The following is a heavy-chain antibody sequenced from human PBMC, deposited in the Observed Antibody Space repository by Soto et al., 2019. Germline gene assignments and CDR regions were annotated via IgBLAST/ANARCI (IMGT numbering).Heavy chain of an antibody. CDR3: ARFNYFDY. V-gene: IGHV4-39*07. Sequence: PSETLSLTCTVSGGSISSSSYIWTWIRQTPGKGLQWIGQINHSGSANYNPSLKSRVTISVDTSKNQFSLKLSSVTAADTAMYYCARFNYFDYWGQGTLVTVSS. CDR2: INHSGSA. CDR1: GGSISSSSYI. J-gene: IGHJ4*02.